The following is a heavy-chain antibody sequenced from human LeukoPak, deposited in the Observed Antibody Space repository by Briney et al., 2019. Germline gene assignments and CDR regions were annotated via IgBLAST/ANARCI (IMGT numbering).Heavy chain of an antibody. J-gene: IGHJ4*02. Sequence: SETLSLTCTVSGYSISSGYYWAWIRQPPGKGLEWIGRIYHSGSTYYNPSLKSRVTISVDTSKNQFSLKLSSVTAADTAVYYCARDRREWELLSPFDYWGQGTLVTVSS. CDR2: IYHSGST. CDR3: ARDRREWELLSPFDY. D-gene: IGHD1-26*01. V-gene: IGHV4-38-2*02. CDR1: GYSISSGYY.